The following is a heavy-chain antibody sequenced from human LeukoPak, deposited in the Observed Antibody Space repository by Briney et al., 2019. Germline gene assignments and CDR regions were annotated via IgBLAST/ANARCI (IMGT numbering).Heavy chain of an antibody. Sequence: GGTLRLSCAASGFTFSSYGMSWVRQAPGKGLEWVSAISGSGGSTYYADSVKGRFTISRDNSKNTLYLQMNSLRAEDTAVYYCAKYSSGWSNYFDYWGQGTLVTVSS. CDR1: GFTFSSYG. D-gene: IGHD6-19*01. CDR2: ISGSGGST. CDR3: AKYSSGWSNYFDY. V-gene: IGHV3-23*01. J-gene: IGHJ4*02.